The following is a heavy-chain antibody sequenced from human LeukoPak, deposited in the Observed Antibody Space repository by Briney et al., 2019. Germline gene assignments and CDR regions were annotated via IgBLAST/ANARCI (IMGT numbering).Heavy chain of an antibody. CDR3: ARNGGTWSDAFDI. V-gene: IGHV4-34*01. D-gene: IGHD4-23*01. J-gene: IGHJ3*02. CDR2: INHSGST. Sequence: ASETLSLTCTVSGGSISSYYWSWIRQPPGKGLEWIGEINHSGSTNYNPSLKSRVTISVDTSKNQFSLKLSSVTAADTAVYYCARNGGTWSDAFDIWGQGTMVTVSS. CDR1: GGSISSYY.